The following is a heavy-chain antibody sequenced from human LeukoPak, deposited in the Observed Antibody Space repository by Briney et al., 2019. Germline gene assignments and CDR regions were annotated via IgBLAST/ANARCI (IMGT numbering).Heavy chain of an antibody. D-gene: IGHD1-26*01. V-gene: IGHV4-59*11. CDR3: ARGGASSRYFDY. CDR1: GGSISGQY. J-gene: IGHJ4*02. CDR2: VSYSGST. Sequence: SETLSLTCTVSGGSISGQYWSWIRQPPGKGLEWIGFVSYSGSTNYNPSLNGRVTISLDTSKNQFSLRLNSVTAADTAVFYCARGGASSRYFDYWGQGTLVTVSS.